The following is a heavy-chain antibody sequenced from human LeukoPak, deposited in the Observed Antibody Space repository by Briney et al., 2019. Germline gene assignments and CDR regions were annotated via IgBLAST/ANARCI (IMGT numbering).Heavy chain of an antibody. Sequence: GGSLRLSCAASGFIFSDYAMNWVCQAPGKGLEWISHISGDSITTYDADSVKGRFTISRDNVKNSLYLQMNSLRDEDTAVYYCARYFGDPQGMDVWGQGTTVTVSS. V-gene: IGHV3-48*02. D-gene: IGHD3-10*01. CDR1: GFIFSDYA. CDR2: ISGDSITT. CDR3: ARYFGDPQGMDV. J-gene: IGHJ6*02.